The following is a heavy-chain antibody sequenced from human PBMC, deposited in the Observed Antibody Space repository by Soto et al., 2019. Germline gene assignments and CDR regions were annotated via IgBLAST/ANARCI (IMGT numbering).Heavy chain of an antibody. CDR2: ISDNGANT. Sequence: EVQMLESGGGVVRPGGSLGLSCIASGFTFSNYAMSWVRQAPGKGLEWVSTISDNGANTFIGDSMKDHFDISRDNSKNTVFLHLSTVRAEDTAIYYCARAIGADFFDYWGQGTPVTVSS. V-gene: IGHV3-23*01. D-gene: IGHD6-25*01. J-gene: IGHJ4*02. CDR3: ARAIGADFFDY. CDR1: GFTFSNYA.